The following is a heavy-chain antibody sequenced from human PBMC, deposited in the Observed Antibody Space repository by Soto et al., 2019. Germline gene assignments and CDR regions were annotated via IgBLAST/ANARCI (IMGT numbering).Heavy chain of an antibody. CDR1: GGSLSSGGYY. CDR3: AREGYGYVEVSFDY. D-gene: IGHD5-12*01. V-gene: IGHV4-31*03. CDR2: IYYSGST. Sequence: QVQLQESGPGLVKPSQTLSLPCTVSGGSLSSGGYYWSWLRQHPGKDLEWIGYIYYSGSTYYNSSRKSRVTISVDTSKNQFSLKLRSVTAADTAVYYCAREGYGYVEVSFDYWGQGTLVTVSS. J-gene: IGHJ4*02.